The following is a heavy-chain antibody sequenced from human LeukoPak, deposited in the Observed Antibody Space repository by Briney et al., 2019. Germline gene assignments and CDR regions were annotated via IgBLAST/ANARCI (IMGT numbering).Heavy chain of an antibody. Sequence: ASVKVSCKASGGTFISYAISWVRQAPGQGREWMGRIIPILGIANYAQKFQGRVTITADKSTSTAYMELSSLRSEDPAVYYCARRHIWFGESYGMDVWGQGTTVTVSS. CDR1: GGTFISYA. D-gene: IGHD3-10*01. J-gene: IGHJ6*02. CDR3: ARRHIWFGESYGMDV. V-gene: IGHV1-69*04. CDR2: IIPILGIA.